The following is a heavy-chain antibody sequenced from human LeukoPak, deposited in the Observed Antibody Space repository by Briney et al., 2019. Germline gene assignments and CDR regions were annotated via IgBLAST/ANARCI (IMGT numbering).Heavy chain of an antibody. J-gene: IGHJ5*02. Sequence: PSETLSLTCTVSGGSISSYYWSWIRQPPGKGLEWIGYIYYSGSTNYNPSLKSRVTISVDTSKNQFSLKLSSVTAADTAVYYCAIARKIPRYQLLSSSFVPWGQGTLVTVSS. CDR3: AIARKIPRYQLLSSSFVP. V-gene: IGHV4-59*01. CDR2: IYYSGST. CDR1: GGSISSYY. D-gene: IGHD2-2*01.